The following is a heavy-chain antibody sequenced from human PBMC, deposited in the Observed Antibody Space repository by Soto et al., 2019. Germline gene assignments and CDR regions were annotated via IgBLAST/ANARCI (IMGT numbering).Heavy chain of an antibody. V-gene: IGHV3-23*01. D-gene: IGHD1-1*01. J-gene: IGHJ3*02. CDR1: GFICSSYD. CDR3: AKATAPSGGAFDI. Sequence: GWSLRLSCAASGFICSSYDMSWVRQAPGKGLEWVSTILVGGSTHYEDSVTGRFTIPRDTSKNTVFLQMNSLTAGDTAVYYCAKATAPSGGAFDICGQGTMVTVSS. CDR2: ILVGGST.